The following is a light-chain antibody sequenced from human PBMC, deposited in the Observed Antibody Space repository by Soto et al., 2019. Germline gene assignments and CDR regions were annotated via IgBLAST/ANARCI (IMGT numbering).Light chain of an antibody. J-gene: IGKJ4*01. CDR2: AVS. CDR3: HQSYSAPLT. Sequence: DIQMTQSPSSLSASVGDRVTITCRASHSLNSYLNWYHQKPGRAPKLLIYAVSIVQSGVPSRFSGGGSGTDFTLTISSLQPEDVGSYFCHQSYSAPLTFGGGTKVE. V-gene: IGKV1-39*01. CDR1: HSLNSY.